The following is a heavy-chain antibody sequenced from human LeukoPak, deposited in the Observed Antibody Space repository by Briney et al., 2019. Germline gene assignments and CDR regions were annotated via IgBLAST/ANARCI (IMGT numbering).Heavy chain of an antibody. J-gene: IGHJ4*02. D-gene: IGHD3-3*01. CDR3: ARASTYDFALS. Sequence: PGGSLRLSCAASGFTFSSYAMSWVRQTPGKGLEWVANIKQDGSEKYYVDSVKGRFTISRDNAKNSLYLQMNSLRAEDTAVYYCARASTYDFALSWGQGTLVTASS. CDR2: IKQDGSEK. V-gene: IGHV3-7*01. CDR1: GFTFSSYA.